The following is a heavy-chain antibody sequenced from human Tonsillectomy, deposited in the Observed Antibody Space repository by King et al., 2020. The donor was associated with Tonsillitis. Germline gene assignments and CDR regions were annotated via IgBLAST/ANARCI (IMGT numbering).Heavy chain of an antibody. Sequence: QLQESGPGLVKPSQTLSLTCTVSGGSISGGAYYWSWIRQHPGKGLEWLGYIYDSENTFYNPPLKSRLTISLDTSKNQFSLRLGSVTASDTALYYCGGYEGGVFDSWGQGTLVTVSS. CDR3: GGYEGGVFDS. D-gene: IGHD2-15*01. V-gene: IGHV4-31*03. J-gene: IGHJ5*01. CDR2: IYDSENT. CDR1: GGSISGGAYY.